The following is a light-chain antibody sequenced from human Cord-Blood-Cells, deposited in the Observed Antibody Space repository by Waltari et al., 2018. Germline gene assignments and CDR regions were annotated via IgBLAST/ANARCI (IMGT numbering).Light chain of an antibody. CDR1: QSVSSSY. V-gene: IGKV3-20*01. J-gene: IGKJ3*01. CDR2: GAS. Sequence: EIVLTQSPGTLSLSPGERATLSCRASQSVSSSYLAWYKQKPGQAPRLLIYGASSSATGIPDSVSGSGSGTDFTLTISRLEPEDFAVYYCQQYGSSPFTFGPGTKVDIK. CDR3: QQYGSSPFT.